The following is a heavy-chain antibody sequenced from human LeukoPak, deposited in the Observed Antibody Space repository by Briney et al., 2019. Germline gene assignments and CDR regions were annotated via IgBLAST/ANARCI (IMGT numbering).Heavy chain of an antibody. CDR1: GYTFTSYG. CDR3: ARGSHNNYYDSSGYPH. CDR2: ISAYNGNT. J-gene: IGHJ4*02. D-gene: IGHD3-22*01. Sequence: GASVKVSCKASGYTFTSYGISWVRQAPGQGLEWMGWISAYNGNTNYAQKLQGRVTMTTDTSTSTAYVELRSLRSDDTAVYYCARGSHNNYYDSSGYPHWGQGTLVTVSS. V-gene: IGHV1-18*01.